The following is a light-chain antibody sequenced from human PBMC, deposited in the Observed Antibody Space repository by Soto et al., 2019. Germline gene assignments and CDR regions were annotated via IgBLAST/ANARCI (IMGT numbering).Light chain of an antibody. J-gene: IGKJ4*01. CDR3: QQSGTSLP. CDR1: QSISSSY. Sequence: EIVLTQSPGTLSLSPGERATLSCRASQSISSSYLAWYQQKPGQAPRLLIYDASSRATGIPDRFSGSGSGTHFTQTISSQEPEDFLVCYCQQSGTSLPFGGGTKVEIK. V-gene: IGKV3-20*01. CDR2: DAS.